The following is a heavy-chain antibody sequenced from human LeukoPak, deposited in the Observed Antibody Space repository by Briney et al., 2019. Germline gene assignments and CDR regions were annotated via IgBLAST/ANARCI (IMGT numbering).Heavy chain of an antibody. V-gene: IGHV3-30-3*01. CDR2: ISYDGSNK. J-gene: IGHJ4*02. Sequence: PGGSLRLSCAASGFTFGSYAMHWVRQAPGKGLEWVAVISYDGSNKYYADSVKGRFTISRDNSKNTLYLQMNSLRAEDTAVYYCARVPKQQLVPLDYWGQGTLVTVSS. D-gene: IGHD6-13*01. CDR3: ARVPKQQLVPLDY. CDR1: GFTFGSYA.